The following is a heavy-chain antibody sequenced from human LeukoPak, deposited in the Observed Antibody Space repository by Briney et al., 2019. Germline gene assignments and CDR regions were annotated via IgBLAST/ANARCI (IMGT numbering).Heavy chain of an antibody. CDR2: ITTGDGNT. Sequence: GGSLRLSCAASGFTFSSYTMTWVRQAPGKGLKWISTITTGDGNTYYADSVKGRLTVSRDDSKNTLYLQMNSLRAEDTAVYYCAKNGGLWVSAHWGDSWGRGTLVTVSS. V-gene: IGHV3-23*01. J-gene: IGHJ4*02. CDR3: AKNGGLWVSAHWGDS. CDR1: GFTFSSYT. D-gene: IGHD7-27*01.